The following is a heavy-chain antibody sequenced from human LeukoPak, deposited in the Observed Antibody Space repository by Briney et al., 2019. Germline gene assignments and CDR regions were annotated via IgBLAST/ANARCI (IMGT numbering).Heavy chain of an antibody. J-gene: IGHJ5*02. CDR1: GGSISSYY. Sequence: SETLSLTCTVSGGSISSYYGSCSRQPPGKGLEWSGYIYYSGSTNYNPSLKSRVTISVDTSKNQFSLKLNSVTAADTAVYYCARVGQWLVLGLGWFDPWGQGTLVTVSS. D-gene: IGHD6-19*01. CDR3: ARVGQWLVLGLGWFDP. V-gene: IGHV4-59*12. CDR2: IYYSGST.